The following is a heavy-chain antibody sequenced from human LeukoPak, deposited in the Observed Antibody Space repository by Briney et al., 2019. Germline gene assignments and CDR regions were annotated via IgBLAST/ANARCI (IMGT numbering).Heavy chain of an antibody. CDR1: GGSISSSSYY. J-gene: IGHJ3*02. CDR2: IYYSGST. D-gene: IGHD4-17*01. Sequence: SETLSLTCTVSGGSISSSSYYWGWIRQPPGKGLEWIGSIYYSGSTNYNPSLKSRVTISVDTSKNQFSLKLSSVTAADTAVYYCARLNDYGDAFDIWGQGTMVTVSS. CDR3: ARLNDYGDAFDI. V-gene: IGHV4-39*07.